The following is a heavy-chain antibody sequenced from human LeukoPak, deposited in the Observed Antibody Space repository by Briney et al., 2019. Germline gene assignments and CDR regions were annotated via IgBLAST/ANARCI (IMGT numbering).Heavy chain of an antibody. J-gene: IGHJ5*02. Sequence: ASVKVSCKASGYTFTSYDINWVRQATGQGLEWMGWMNPNSGNTGYAQKFQGRVTMTRNTSISTAYMGLSSLRSEDTAVYYCARGRYGSGSYYNPNYNWFDPWGQGTPVTVSS. CDR3: ARGRYGSGSYYNPNYNWFDP. V-gene: IGHV1-8*01. CDR2: MNPNSGNT. CDR1: GYTFTSYD. D-gene: IGHD3-10*01.